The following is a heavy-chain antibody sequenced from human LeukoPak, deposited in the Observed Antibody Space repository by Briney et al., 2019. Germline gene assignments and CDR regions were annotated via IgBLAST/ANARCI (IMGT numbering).Heavy chain of an antibody. CDR3: ARVGDHFHWNLDL. V-gene: IGHV3-53*01. Sequence: GGSLRLSCAVSGFTFSSYSMNWVRQAPGKGLEWVSIIYSGGTTYYADSVKGRFTISRDTSKNTLSLQMSSLRAEDTAVYFCARVGDHFHWNLDLWGRGTLVTVSS. J-gene: IGHJ2*01. CDR1: GFTFSSYS. D-gene: IGHD3-3*02. CDR2: IYSGGTT.